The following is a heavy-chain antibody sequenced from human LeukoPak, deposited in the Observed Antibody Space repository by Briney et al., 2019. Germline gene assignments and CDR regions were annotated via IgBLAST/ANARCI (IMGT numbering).Heavy chain of an antibody. CDR1: GFIVRSNY. Sequence: QPGGSLRPSCAASGFIVRSNYMSWVRQAPGKGLEWVSVIYSGGSTYHADSVRGRFTISRDNSKDTLYLQLNSLRAEDTAIYFCAKPISGGLAVSADWFDPWGQGTLVIVSS. V-gene: IGHV3-53*01. CDR2: IYSGGST. CDR3: AKPISGGLAVSADWFDP. D-gene: IGHD6-19*01. J-gene: IGHJ5*02.